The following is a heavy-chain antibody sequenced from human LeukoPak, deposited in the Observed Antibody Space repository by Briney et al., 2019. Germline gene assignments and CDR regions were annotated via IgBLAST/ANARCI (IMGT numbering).Heavy chain of an antibody. D-gene: IGHD6-19*01. CDR3: VRGVSSGSDL. V-gene: IGHV4-59*01. CDR2: IYYSGST. CDR1: GSISNYH. J-gene: IGHJ2*01. Sequence: PSETLSLTCTVSGSISNYHWSWIRQPPGKGLEWIGYIYYSGSTNYNPSLKSRVTISVDTSKNQFSLKLTSVTAADTAVYYCVRGVSSGSDLWGRGTLVTVSS.